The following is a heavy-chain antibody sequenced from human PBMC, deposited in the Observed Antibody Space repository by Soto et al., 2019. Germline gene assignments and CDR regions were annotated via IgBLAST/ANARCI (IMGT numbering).Heavy chain of an antibody. V-gene: IGHV3-23*01. Sequence: GGSLRLSCAASGFTFSNYAMSWVRQAPGEGLEWVSGISGSGGSTYYADSVKGRFTISRDNSKNTLYLQMNSLTGADTAVYYCTRDGSPFALDVWGLGTSVTVSS. CDR1: GFTFSNYA. J-gene: IGHJ6*02. CDR2: ISGSGGST. CDR3: TRDGSPFALDV.